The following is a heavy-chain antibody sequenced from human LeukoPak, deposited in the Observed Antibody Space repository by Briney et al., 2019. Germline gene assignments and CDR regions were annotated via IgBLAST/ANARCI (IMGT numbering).Heavy chain of an antibody. CDR3: ARVGVGNSDYYDSSGRYYYYYMDV. V-gene: IGHV4-34*01. J-gene: IGHJ6*03. D-gene: IGHD3-22*01. CDR1: GGSFSGYY. CDR2: INHSGST. Sequence: NPSETLSLTCAVYGGSFSGYYWSWIRQPPGKGLEWIGEINHSGSTNYNPSLKSRVTISVDTSKNQFSLKLSSVTAADTAVYYCARVGVGNSDYYDSSGRYYYYYMDVWGKGTTVTVSS.